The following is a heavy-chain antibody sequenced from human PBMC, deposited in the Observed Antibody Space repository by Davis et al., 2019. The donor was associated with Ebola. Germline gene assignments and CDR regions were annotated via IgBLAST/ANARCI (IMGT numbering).Heavy chain of an antibody. CDR3: AKKIPGNNPFDS. Sequence: SETLSLTCTVSGGSISSYYWSWIRQPPGKGLEWIGYIYYSGSTNYNPSLKSRVTISVDTSKNQFSLKLSSVTAADTAVYYCAKKIPGNNPFDSWGQGTLVTVSS. CDR1: GGSISSYY. D-gene: IGHD1-14*01. CDR2: IYYSGST. V-gene: IGHV4-59*01. J-gene: IGHJ4*02.